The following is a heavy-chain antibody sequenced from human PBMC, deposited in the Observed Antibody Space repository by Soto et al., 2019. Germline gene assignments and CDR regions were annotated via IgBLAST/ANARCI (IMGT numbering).Heavy chain of an antibody. CDR1: GFTLSSYA. CDR2: ISYDGSNK. D-gene: IGHD6-19*01. CDR3: ARWLGRNLGFDI. J-gene: IGHJ3*02. Sequence: QVQLVESGGGVVQPGRSLRLSCAAPGFTLSSYAMHWVRQAPGKGLEWVAVISYDGSNKYYADSVKGRFTISRDNSKNTLYLQMNSLRAEDTAVYYCARWLGRNLGFDIWGQGTMVTVSS. V-gene: IGHV3-30-3*01.